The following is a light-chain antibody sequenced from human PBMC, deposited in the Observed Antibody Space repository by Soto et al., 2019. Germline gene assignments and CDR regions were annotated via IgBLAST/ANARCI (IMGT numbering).Light chain of an antibody. CDR2: GAS. V-gene: IGKV3-15*01. CDR1: QSISSN. CDR3: QQYNNWPPEWT. J-gene: IGKJ1*01. Sequence: MTQSPSTLSASVGDRVTITCRASQSISSNLAWYQQKPGQAPRLLIYGASTRATGIPARFSGSGSGTEFTLTISSLQSEDFAVYYCQQYNNWPPEWTFGQGTKVDIK.